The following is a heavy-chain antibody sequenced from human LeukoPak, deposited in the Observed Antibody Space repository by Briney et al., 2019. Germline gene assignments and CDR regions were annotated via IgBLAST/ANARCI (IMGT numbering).Heavy chain of an antibody. CDR1: GYIFTSND. J-gene: IGHJ4*02. Sequence: RASVKVSCKASGYIFTSNDINWVRQAPGQGPEWMGWMNPNSGNTVYAQKFQGRVTLTRNTSISTAYMELSSLRSEDTAVYYCATGDGSGSLYFDYWGQGTLVTVSS. D-gene: IGHD1-26*01. V-gene: IGHV1-8*01. CDR2: MNPNSGNT. CDR3: ATGDGSGSLYFDY.